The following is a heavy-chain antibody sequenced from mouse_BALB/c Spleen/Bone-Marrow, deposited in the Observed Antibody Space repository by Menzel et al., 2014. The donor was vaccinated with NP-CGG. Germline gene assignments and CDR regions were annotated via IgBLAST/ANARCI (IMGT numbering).Heavy chain of an antibody. CDR1: GISITTGNYR. D-gene: IGHD2-1*01. CDR2: IYYSGTI. V-gene: IGHV3-5*02. J-gene: IGHJ2*01. CDR3: ARYGNYFDY. Sequence: EVKVIESGPGLVKPSQTVSLTCTVTGISITTGNYRWSWIRQFPGNKLEWIGYIYYSGTITYNPSLTSRTTITRDTSKNQFFLEMNSLTAEDTATYYCARYGNYFDYWGQGTTLTVSS.